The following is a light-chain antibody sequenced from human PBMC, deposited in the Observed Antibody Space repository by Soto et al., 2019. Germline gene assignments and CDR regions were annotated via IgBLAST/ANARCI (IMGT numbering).Light chain of an antibody. CDR3: QQHDTSLTWT. V-gene: IGKV1-9*01. CDR2: AAS. CDR1: QGISSY. Sequence: DIELTQSPSSLSASVGDRVTITCRASQGISSYLAWYQQKPGKAPKLLIYAASTLQSGVPSRFSGSGSGAEFTLTISRLEPEDFALYYCQQHDTSLTWTFGQGTKVDIK. J-gene: IGKJ1*01.